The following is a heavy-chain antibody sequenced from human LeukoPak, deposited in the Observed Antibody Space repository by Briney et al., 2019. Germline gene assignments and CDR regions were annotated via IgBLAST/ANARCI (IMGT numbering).Heavy chain of an antibody. J-gene: IGHJ4*02. D-gene: IGHD2-2*01. CDR3: ASRACSSTSCYYY. V-gene: IGHV3-74*01. Sequence: NTDGSSTDYADSVKGRFTISRDNAKNTLYLQMNSQRAEDTAVYYCASRACSSTSCYYYWGQGTLVTVSS. CDR2: NTDGSST.